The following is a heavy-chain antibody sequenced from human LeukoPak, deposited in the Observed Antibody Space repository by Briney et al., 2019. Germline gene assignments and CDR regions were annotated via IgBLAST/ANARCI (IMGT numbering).Heavy chain of an antibody. CDR2: ISGGGTT. CDR1: GFSFSTYA. CDR3: AQDRGARYPFGMDV. J-gene: IGHJ6*02. Sequence: PGGSLRLPCAASGFSFSTYAMNWVRQAPGKGLEWVSAISGGGTTSYADSVSGRFTISRDLSKITVYLQMNSLRADDTAVYYCAQDRGARYPFGMDVWGQGTTVTVSS. V-gene: IGHV3-23*01. D-gene: IGHD2-2*01.